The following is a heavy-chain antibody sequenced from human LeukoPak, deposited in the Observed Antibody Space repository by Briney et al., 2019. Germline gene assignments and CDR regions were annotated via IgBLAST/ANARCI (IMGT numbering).Heavy chain of an antibody. CDR1: GFTFSSYA. CDR3: AILAYYYDSSGFGFLDY. D-gene: IGHD3-22*01. J-gene: IGHJ4*02. V-gene: IGHV3-23*01. Sequence: GGSLRLSCAASGFTFSSYAMSWVRQAPGKGLEWVSAISGSGGSTYYADSVKGRFTISRDNSKNTLYLRMNSLRAEDTAVYYCAILAYYYDSSGFGFLDYWGQGTLVTVSS. CDR2: ISGSGGST.